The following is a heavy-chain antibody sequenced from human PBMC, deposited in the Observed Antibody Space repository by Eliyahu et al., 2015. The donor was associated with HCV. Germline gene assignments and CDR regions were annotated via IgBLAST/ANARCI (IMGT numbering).Heavy chain of an antibody. CDR3: VREYNGNDFGTFDS. V-gene: IGHV3-7*01. CDR2: IKQDESEK. Sequence: EVQLVESGGGLVQPGGSLRLSCAASGFIFXNYWMSWVRQAPGKGMEWVANIKQDESEKYYVDSVKGRFHISRDNVKNSVYLQMNSLRAEETAVYFCVREYNGNDFGTFDSWGQGTLVTVSS. CDR1: GFIFXNYW. D-gene: IGHD5-12*01. J-gene: IGHJ4*02.